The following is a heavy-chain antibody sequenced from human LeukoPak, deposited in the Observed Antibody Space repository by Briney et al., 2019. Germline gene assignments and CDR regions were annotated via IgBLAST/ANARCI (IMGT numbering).Heavy chain of an antibody. D-gene: IGHD1-26*01. CDR1: GGSISSGSYY. J-gene: IGHJ3*02. CDR2: IYTSGST. Sequence: PSETLSLTCTVSGGSISSGSYYWSWIRQPAGKGLEWIGRIYTSGSTNYNPSLTSRVTISVDTSKNQFSLKLSSVTAADTAVYYCARAKQWGDAFDIWGQGTMVTVSS. V-gene: IGHV4-61*02. CDR3: ARAKQWGDAFDI.